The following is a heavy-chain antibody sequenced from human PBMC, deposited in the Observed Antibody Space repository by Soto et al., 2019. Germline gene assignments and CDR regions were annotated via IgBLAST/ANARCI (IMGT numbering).Heavy chain of an antibody. D-gene: IGHD3-10*01. J-gene: IGHJ6*02. CDR2: INASNSNT. V-gene: IGHV1-3*01. CDR3: ARDSSMDRGVVPTYYYGMDV. CDR1: GYSFTSYV. Sequence: GASVQVSCKASGYSFTSYVMHWVRQAPGQRPEWMGWINASNSNTKDSQKFEGKVTITRDTSASTAYMDLSSLRSEDTAVYYCARDSSMDRGVVPTYYYGMDVWGQGTTVTVSS.